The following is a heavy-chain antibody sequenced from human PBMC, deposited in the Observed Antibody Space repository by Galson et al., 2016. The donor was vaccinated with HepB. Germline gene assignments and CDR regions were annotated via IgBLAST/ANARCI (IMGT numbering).Heavy chain of an antibody. D-gene: IGHD3-22*01. CDR1: GFTVSSNY. Sequence: SLRLSCAASGFTVSSNYMTWVRQAPGEGLEWVSVIYGGGGTNYADSVKGRFTISRDNAKNFLFLQLSSLRVEDTAVYYCARGSDEYNSAGYAFAFGGQGTLVTVSS. CDR2: IYGGGGT. CDR3: ARGSDEYNSAGYAFAF. J-gene: IGHJ4*02. V-gene: IGHV3-53*01.